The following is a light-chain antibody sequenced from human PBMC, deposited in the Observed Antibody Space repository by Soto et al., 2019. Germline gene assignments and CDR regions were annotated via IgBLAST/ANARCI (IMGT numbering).Light chain of an antibody. CDR3: QQYASSTGT. Sequence: IVLTQSPGTLSLSPGEGATLSCRASQSVSSSYLAWYQQKPGQAPRLLIYGASSRATGIPDRFSGSGSGTDFTLNISRLEPEDFAVYYCQQYASSTGTFGQGTKVEIK. CDR1: QSVSSSY. J-gene: IGKJ1*01. V-gene: IGKV3-20*01. CDR2: GAS.